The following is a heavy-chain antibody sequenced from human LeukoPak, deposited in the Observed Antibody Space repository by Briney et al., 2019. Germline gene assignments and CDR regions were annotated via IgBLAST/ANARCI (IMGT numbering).Heavy chain of an antibody. CDR3: ATGLREPLLLWFGELFNFDY. CDR2: FDPEDGET. D-gene: IGHD3-10*01. J-gene: IGHJ4*02. Sequence: ASVKVSCKASGYTFTGYYMHWVRQAPGQGLEWMGGFDPEDGETIYAQKFQGRVTMTEDTSTDTAYMELSSLRSEDTAVYYCATGLREPLLLWFGELFNFDYWGQGTLVTVSS. CDR1: GYTFTGYY. V-gene: IGHV1-24*01.